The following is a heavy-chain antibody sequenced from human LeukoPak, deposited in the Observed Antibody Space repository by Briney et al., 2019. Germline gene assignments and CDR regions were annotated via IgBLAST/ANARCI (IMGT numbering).Heavy chain of an antibody. CDR2: INTNTGNP. Sequence: ASVKVSCKASGYTFTSYAMNWVRQAPGQGLECMGWINTNTGNPTYAQGFTGRFVFSLDTSVSTAYLQISSLKAEDTAVYYCARGLPLIQLWSAYFDLWGRGTLVTVSS. J-gene: IGHJ2*01. D-gene: IGHD5-18*01. CDR1: GYTFTSYA. CDR3: ARGLPLIQLWSAYFDL. V-gene: IGHV7-4-1*02.